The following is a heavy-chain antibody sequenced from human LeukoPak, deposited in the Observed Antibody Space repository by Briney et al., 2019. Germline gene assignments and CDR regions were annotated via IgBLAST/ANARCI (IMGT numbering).Heavy chain of an antibody. J-gene: IGHJ4*02. CDR2: ISSSSSSM. V-gene: IGHV3-21*01. CDR3: ARDFNYYDSSGYYRHFDH. Sequence: GGSLRLSCAASGFTFSSYVMNWVRQAPGKGLEWVSSISSSSSSMYYADSVKGRFTISRDNARNSLYLQMNSLRAEDTAVYYCARDFNYYDSSGYYRHFDHWGQGTLVTVSS. D-gene: IGHD3-22*01. CDR1: GFTFSSYV.